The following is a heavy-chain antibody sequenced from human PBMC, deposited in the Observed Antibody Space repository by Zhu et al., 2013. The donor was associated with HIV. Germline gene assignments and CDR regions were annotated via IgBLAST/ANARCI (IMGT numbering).Heavy chain of an antibody. Sequence: QVQLVQSGAEVKKPGASVKVSCKASGYTFTSYAMHWVRQAPGQRLEWMGWINAGNGNTKYSQKFQGRVTITRDTSASTAYMELSSLRSEDTAVYYCARDMRIVVVPAAKVPYYWGQGTLVTVSS. D-gene: IGHD2-2*01. CDR2: INAGNGNT. J-gene: IGHJ4*02. CDR1: GYTFTSYA. V-gene: IGHV1-3*01. CDR3: ARDMRIVVVPAAKVPYY.